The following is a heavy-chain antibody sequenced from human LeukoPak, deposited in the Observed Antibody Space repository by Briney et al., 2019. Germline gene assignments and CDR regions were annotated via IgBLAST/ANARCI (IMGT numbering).Heavy chain of an antibody. J-gene: IGHJ6*03. V-gene: IGHV3-23*01. D-gene: IGHD2-15*01. CDR3: AKVRQGYCSGGSCSRGGTPMDV. CDR2: ICKSGDDT. Sequence: GGSLSLSCAVSGVTFNNDALRCGGDAPGEGVEWGADICKSGDDTQYADPLKGQFTICRDNSKNTLYLQMNSLRAEDTAVYYCAKVRQGYCSGGSCSRGGTPMDVWGKGTPVTISS. CDR1: GVTFNNDA.